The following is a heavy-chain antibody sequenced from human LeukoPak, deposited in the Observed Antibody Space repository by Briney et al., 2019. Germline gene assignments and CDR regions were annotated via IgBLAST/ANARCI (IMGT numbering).Heavy chain of an antibody. V-gene: IGHV3-7*01. J-gene: IGHJ4*02. Sequence: GGSLRLSCAASGFTFSSYWMSWVRQAPGKGLEWVANMKYGGSEKYYVDSVKGRFTISRDNAKNSLYLQMNSLRAEDTAVYYCARDIEAAGLFLDYWGQGTLVTVSS. CDR1: GFTFSSYW. CDR3: ARDIEAAGLFLDY. D-gene: IGHD6-13*01. CDR2: MKYGGSEK.